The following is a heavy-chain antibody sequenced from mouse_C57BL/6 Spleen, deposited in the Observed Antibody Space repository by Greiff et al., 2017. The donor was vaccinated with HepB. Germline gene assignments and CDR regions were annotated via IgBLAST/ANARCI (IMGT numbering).Heavy chain of an antibody. CDR3: ARSSSITGTLDY. D-gene: IGHD4-1*01. CDR2: IYPGDGDT. J-gene: IGHJ2*01. Sequence: QVQLKQSGPELVKPGASVKLSCKASGYAFSSSWMNWVKQRPGKGLEWIGRIYPGDGDTNYNGKFKGKATLTADKSSSTAYMQLSSLTSEDSAVYFCARSSSITGTLDYWGQGTTLTVSS. CDR1: GYAFSSSW. V-gene: IGHV1-82*01.